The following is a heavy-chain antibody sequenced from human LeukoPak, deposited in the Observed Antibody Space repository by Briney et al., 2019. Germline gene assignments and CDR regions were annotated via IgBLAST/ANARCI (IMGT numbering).Heavy chain of an antibody. CDR2: ISYHGRDQ. CDR1: GFTFRDYA. J-gene: IGHJ4*02. Sequence: GALRLSCAASGFTFRDYAMHWVRQAPGKGLEWVAVISYHGRDQFYAVSLKGRFSISRDNSTNTLSLQMNNLRPGDTAVYYCVTHPCVDGSCYLGHWGQGTVVTLSS. D-gene: IGHD2-15*01. CDR3: VTHPCVDGSCYLGH. V-gene: IGHV3-30*04.